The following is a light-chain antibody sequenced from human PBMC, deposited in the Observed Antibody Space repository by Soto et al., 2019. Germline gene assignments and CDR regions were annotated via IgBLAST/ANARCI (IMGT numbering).Light chain of an antibody. CDR2: GAS. J-gene: IGKJ2*01. V-gene: IGKV3-20*01. CDR3: QQYGSSPYT. Sequence: EIVLTQSPGTLSLSPGERATLSCRASQSVSSSYLAWYQQKPGQAPRLLIYGASSRATGIPDRFSGSGSGTDFTLTISSLEPEDFAVYYCQQYGSSPYTFGKGTKLEIK. CDR1: QSVSSSY.